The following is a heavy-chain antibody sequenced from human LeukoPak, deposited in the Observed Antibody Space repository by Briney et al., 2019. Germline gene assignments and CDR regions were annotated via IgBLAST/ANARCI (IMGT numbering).Heavy chain of an antibody. CDR2: MNPNSGNT. V-gene: IGHV1-8*03. CDR1: GDTFTSYD. Sequence: ASVKVSCKASGDTFTSYDINWVRQATGQGLEWMGWMNPNSGNTGYAQKFQGRVTITRNTSISTAYMELSSLRSEDTAVYYCARLAAAGISLDYWGQGTLVTVSS. D-gene: IGHD6-13*01. CDR3: ARLAAAGISLDY. J-gene: IGHJ4*02.